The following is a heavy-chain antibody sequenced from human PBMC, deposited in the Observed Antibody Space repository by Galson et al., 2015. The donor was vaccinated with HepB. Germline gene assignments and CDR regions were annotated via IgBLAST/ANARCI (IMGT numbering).Heavy chain of an antibody. V-gene: IGHV1-24*01. CDR1: GYTLTELS. D-gene: IGHD2-2*01. J-gene: IGHJ3*02. CDR3: ARDRSPFASAVRAFDI. Sequence: SVKVSCRVSGYTLTELSMHWVRQAPGKGLEWMGGFDPEDGETIYAQKFQGRVTMTEDTSTDTAYMELSSLRSEDTAVYYCARDRSPFASAVRAFDIWGQGTMVTVSS. CDR2: FDPEDGET.